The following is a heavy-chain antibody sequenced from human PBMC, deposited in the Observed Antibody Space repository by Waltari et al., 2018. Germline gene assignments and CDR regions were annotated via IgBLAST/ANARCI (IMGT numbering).Heavy chain of an antibody. V-gene: IGHV3-7*01. CDR3: ARDLYYYDSSGYDY. J-gene: IGHJ4*02. CDR1: GFTFSSYW. D-gene: IGHD3-22*01. Sequence: EVQLVESGGGLVQPGGSLRLSCAASGFTFSSYWMSWVRQAPGKGVEWGANIKKDGSEKYYVDSVKGRFTISRDNAKNSLYLQMNSLRAEDTAVYYCARDLYYYDSSGYDYWGQGTLVTVSS. CDR2: IKKDGSEK.